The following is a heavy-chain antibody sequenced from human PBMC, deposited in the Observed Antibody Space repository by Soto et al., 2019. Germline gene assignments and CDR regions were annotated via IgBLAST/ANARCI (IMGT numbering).Heavy chain of an antibody. V-gene: IGHV4-31*03. J-gene: IGHJ4*02. Sequence: QVQLQESGPGLVKPSQTLSLTCTVSGGSISSGGYYWSWIRQHPGKGLEWIGYIYYSGTTSYNPSLTSRVTISVDTSKNQFSLKLSSVTAADTAVYYCARVDTSMGATCVSYWGQGTLVTVSS. CDR3: ARVDTSMGATCVSY. D-gene: IGHD1-26*01. CDR2: IYYSGTT. CDR1: GGSISSGGYY.